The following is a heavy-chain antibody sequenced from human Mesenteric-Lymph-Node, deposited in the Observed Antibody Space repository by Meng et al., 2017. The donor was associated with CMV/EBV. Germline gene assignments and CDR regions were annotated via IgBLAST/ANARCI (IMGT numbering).Heavy chain of an antibody. CDR1: GFTFSSYA. D-gene: IGHD4-17*01. V-gene: IGHV3-23*03. Sequence: GESLKISCAASGFTFSSYAMSWVRQAPGKGLEWVSVIYSGGSSTYYADSVKGRFTISRDNSKNTLYLQMNSLRAEDTAVYYCAKGNRRLRRLGDWFDPWGQGTLVTVSS. CDR2: IYSGGSST. CDR3: AKGNRRLRRLGDWFDP. J-gene: IGHJ5*02.